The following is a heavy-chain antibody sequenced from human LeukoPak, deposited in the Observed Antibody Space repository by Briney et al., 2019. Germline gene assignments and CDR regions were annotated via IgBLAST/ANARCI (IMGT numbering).Heavy chain of an antibody. CDR1: GYTFTSYG. CDR2: ISAYNGNT. CDR3: ARVADSEWELPD. V-gene: IGHV1-18*01. Sequence: ASVKLSCTASGYTFTSYGISWVRQAPGHGLEWMGWISAYNGNTNDAQKLQGRVTMTTDPSTSTAYMELRSQRSDDTAVYYCARVADSEWELPDWGQGTLVTVSS. D-gene: IGHD1-26*01. J-gene: IGHJ4*02.